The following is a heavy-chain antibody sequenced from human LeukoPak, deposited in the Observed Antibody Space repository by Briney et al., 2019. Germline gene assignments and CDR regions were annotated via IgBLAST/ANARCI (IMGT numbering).Heavy chain of an antibody. V-gene: IGHV1-8*03. J-gene: IGHJ6*03. D-gene: IGHD1-26*01. CDR3: ARGQGSGDYMDV. CDR2: MNPNSGNT. Sequence: GASVKVSCKASGGTFTSYDINWVRQATGQGLEWMGWMNPNSGNTGYAQKFQGRITITRNTSISTAYMELSSLRSEDTAVYYCARGQGSGDYMDVWGKGTTVTVSS. CDR1: GGTFTSYD.